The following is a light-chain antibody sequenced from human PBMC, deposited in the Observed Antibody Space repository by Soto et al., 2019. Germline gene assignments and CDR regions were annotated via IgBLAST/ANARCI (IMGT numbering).Light chain of an antibody. J-gene: IGKJ1*01. CDR3: QQHDQGWT. CDR1: QSVSTK. Sequence: EMVMTQSPATLSVSLGERATLSCRASQSVSTKLVWYQQKPGQAPRLLIYGASTRATGIPARFSGSGSGTEFALTISSLQSEDFAFYYCQQHDQGWTFGQGTKVELK. CDR2: GAS. V-gene: IGKV3-15*01.